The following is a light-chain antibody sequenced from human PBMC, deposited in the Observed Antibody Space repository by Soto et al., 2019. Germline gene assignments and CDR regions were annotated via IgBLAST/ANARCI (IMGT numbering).Light chain of an antibody. CDR1: QSVSSSY. V-gene: IGKV3-20*01. Sequence: EIVLTQSPGTLSLSPGERATLSYRASQSVSSSYLAWYQQKPGQAPRLLMYGISRRATGIPDRFSGSGSGTDFTLTITRLEPEDFAVYYCQQYVTSSPRTFGQGTKVDIK. J-gene: IGKJ1*01. CDR2: GIS. CDR3: QQYVTSSPRT.